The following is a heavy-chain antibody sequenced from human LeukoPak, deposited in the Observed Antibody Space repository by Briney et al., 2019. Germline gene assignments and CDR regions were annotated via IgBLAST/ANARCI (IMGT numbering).Heavy chain of an antibody. V-gene: IGHV3-48*03. CDR3: ARDSMTSGEFDY. Sequence: GGSLRLSCAASGFTFRTYEMNWVRQASGKGLEWLSYISSSGSTIYQADAVKGRFTISRDNAKNSLFLQMNSLRGEDTAVYYCARDSMTSGEFDYWGQGTVVTVSS. CDR2: ISSSGSTI. J-gene: IGHJ4*02. CDR1: GFTFRTYE. D-gene: IGHD2/OR15-2a*01.